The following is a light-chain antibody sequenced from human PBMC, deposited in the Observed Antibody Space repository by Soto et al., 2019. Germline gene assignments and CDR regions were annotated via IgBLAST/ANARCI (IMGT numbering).Light chain of an antibody. CDR3: QQYGGSLT. Sequence: EIVLTQSPGTLSLSPGEIATLSCRASQSVSSSYLAWYQQKPGQAPRLLIYGASSRATGIPDRFSGSGSGTDFTLTISRLEPEDFAVYYCQQYGGSLTFGGGTKVDIK. J-gene: IGKJ4*01. CDR2: GAS. CDR1: QSVSSSY. V-gene: IGKV3-20*01.